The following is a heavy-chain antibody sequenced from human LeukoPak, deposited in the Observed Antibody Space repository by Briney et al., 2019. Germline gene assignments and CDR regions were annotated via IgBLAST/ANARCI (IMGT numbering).Heavy chain of an antibody. CDR2: ISSSSRYI. CDR1: GFTFSSYS. V-gene: IGHV3-21*01. D-gene: IGHD6-19*01. CDR3: ARDRDSSGLYYYGMDV. Sequence: GGSLRLSCAASGFTFSSYSMNWVRQAPGKGLEWVSSISSSSRYIYYADSVKGRFTISRDNAKNSLYLQMNSLRAEDTAVYYCARDRDSSGLYYYGMDVWGQGTTVTVSS. J-gene: IGHJ6*02.